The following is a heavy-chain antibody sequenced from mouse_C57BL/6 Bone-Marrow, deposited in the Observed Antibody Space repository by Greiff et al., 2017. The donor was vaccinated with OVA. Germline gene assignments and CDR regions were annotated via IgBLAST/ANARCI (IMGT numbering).Heavy chain of an antibody. D-gene: IGHD1-1*01. CDR3: AKPSYYYGSSPFDY. CDR2: IWRGGST. J-gene: IGHJ2*01. V-gene: IGHV2-5*01. CDR1: GFSLTSYG. Sequence: VQLQESGPGLVQPSQSLSITCTVSGFSLTSYGVHWVRQSPGKGLEWLGVIWRGGSTDYNAAFMSRLSITKDNSKSQVFFKMNSLQADDTAIYYCAKPSYYYGSSPFDYWGQGTTLTVSS.